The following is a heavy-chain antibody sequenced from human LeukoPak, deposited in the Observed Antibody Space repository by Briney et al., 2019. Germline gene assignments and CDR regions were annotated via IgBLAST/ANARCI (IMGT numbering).Heavy chain of an antibody. CDR2: ISAYNGNT. V-gene: IGHV1-18*01. J-gene: IGHJ5*02. D-gene: IGHD3-22*01. CDR1: GYTFTGYG. Sequence: ASVKVSCKTSGYTFTGYGISWVRQAPGQGLEWMGWISAYNGNTNYAQKLQGGVTMTTDTSTSTAYMELRSLRSDDTAVYYCARVRTMIVVVINNWFDPWGQGTLVTVSS. CDR3: ARVRTMIVVVINNWFDP.